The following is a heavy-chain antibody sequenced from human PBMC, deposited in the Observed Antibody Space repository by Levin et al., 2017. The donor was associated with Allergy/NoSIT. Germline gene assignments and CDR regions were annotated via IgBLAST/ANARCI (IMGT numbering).Heavy chain of an antibody. D-gene: IGHD3-10*01. CDR1: GFTFSSYP. V-gene: IGHV3-23*01. Sequence: GESLKISCAASGFTFSSYPMSWVRQAPEKGLEWVSAIIGSADSTYYADSVKGRFTISRDNSKNTLYLQMNSLTAEDTAVYYCAKRTLPYYAGSGTYRFGENHFDYWGQGTLVTVSS. J-gene: IGHJ4*02. CDR3: AKRTLPYYAGSGTYRFGENHFDY. CDR2: IIGSADST.